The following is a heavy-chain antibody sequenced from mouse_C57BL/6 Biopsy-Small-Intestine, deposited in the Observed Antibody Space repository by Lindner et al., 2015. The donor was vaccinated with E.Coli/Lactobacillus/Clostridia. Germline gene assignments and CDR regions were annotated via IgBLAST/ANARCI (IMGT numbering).Heavy chain of an antibody. Sequence: VQLQESGAELAKPGASVKMSCKASGYTFLSYWMHWVKQRPGQGLEWIGYINPSGGYTEYNQKFKDKATLTADKSSSTAYMQLSSLTSEDSAVYYCASPPIYYGDYLFAYWGQGTLVTVSA. J-gene: IGHJ3*01. CDR2: INPSGGYT. D-gene: IGHD2-13*01. CDR3: ASPPIYYGDYLFAY. CDR1: GYTFLSYW. V-gene: IGHV1-7*01.